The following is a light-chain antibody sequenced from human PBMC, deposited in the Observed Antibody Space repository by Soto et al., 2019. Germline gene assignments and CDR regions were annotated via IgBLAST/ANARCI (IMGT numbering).Light chain of an antibody. J-gene: IGKJ1*01. V-gene: IGKV1-8*01. CDR2: AAS. Sequence: AIRMTQSPSSFSASTGDRGTLTCRASQGISSYLAWYQQKPGKAPKLLIYAASTLQSGVPSRFSGSGSGTDFTLTISCLQSEDFATYYCQQYYSYPPWTFGQGTRWIS. CDR1: QGISSY. CDR3: QQYYSYPPWT.